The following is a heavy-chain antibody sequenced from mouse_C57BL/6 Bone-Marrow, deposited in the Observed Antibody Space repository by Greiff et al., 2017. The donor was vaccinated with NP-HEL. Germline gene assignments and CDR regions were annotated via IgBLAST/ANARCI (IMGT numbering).Heavy chain of an antibody. CDR3: ARSGLSLDY. J-gene: IGHJ2*01. V-gene: IGHV1-26*01. D-gene: IGHD3-1*01. CDR2: INPNNGGT. Sequence: EVKVVESGPELVKPGASVKISCKASGYTFTDYYMNWVKQSHGKSLEWIGDINPNNGGTSYNQKFKGKATLTVDKSSSTAYMELRSLTSEDSAVYYCARSGLSLDYWGQGTTLTVSS. CDR1: GYTFTDYY.